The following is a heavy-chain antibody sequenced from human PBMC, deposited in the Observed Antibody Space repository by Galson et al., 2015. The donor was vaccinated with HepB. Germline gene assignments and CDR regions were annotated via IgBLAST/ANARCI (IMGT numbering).Heavy chain of an antibody. J-gene: IGHJ6*02. D-gene: IGHD2-2*01. V-gene: IGHV1-69*02. Sequence: SVKVSCKASGGTFSSYTISWVRQAPGQGLEWMGRIIPILGIANYAQKFQGRVTITADKSTSTAYMELSSLRSEDTAVYYCARGFSGQLPLHYYYFYGMDVWVPGSMVTAS. CDR2: IIPILGIA. CDR3: ARGFSGQLPLHYYYFYGMDV. CDR1: GGTFSSYT.